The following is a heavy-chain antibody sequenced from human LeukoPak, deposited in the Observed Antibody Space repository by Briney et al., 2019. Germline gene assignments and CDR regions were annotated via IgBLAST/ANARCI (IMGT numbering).Heavy chain of an antibody. V-gene: IGHV3-48*03. CDR3: AGDFDWSL. D-gene: IGHD3-9*01. CDR2: ISSSGSTI. Sequence: PAGGSLRLSCAASGLTFSSYEMNWVRQAPGKGLEWVSYISSSGSTIYYADSVKGRFTISRDNAKNSLYLQTNSLRAEDTAVYYCAGDFDWSLWGQGTLVTVSS. CDR1: GLTFSSYE. J-gene: IGHJ4*02.